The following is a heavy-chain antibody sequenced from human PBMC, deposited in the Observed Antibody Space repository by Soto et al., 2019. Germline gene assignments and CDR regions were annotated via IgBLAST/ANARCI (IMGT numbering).Heavy chain of an antibody. CDR1: GGTFSSYA. CDR3: ARDLRAGYSSQFDP. J-gene: IGHJ5*02. V-gene: IGHV1-69*06. Sequence: QVQLVQSGAEVKKPGSSVKVSCKASGGTFSSYAISWVRQAPGQGLEWMGGIIPIFVTANYAQNFQGRATITADKSTSTAYMELSSLSSEDTAVYYCARDLRAGYSSQFDPWGQGTLVTVSS. D-gene: IGHD6-13*01. CDR2: IIPIFVTA.